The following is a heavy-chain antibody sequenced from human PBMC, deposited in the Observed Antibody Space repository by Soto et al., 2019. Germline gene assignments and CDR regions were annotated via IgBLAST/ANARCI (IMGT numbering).Heavy chain of an antibody. CDR2: IYYSGST. J-gene: IGHJ6*02. D-gene: IGHD1-26*01. CDR1: GGSISSYY. Sequence: PSETLSLTCTVSGGSISSYYWSWIRQPPGKGLEWIGYIYYSGSTNYNPSLKSRVTISVDTSKNQFSLKLSSVTAADTAVYYCASTDSGSYYGSYYYGMDVWGQGTTVTVSS. V-gene: IGHV4-59*01. CDR3: ASTDSGSYYGSYYYGMDV.